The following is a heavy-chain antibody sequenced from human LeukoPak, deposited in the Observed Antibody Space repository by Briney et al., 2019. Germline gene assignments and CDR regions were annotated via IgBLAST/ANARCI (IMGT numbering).Heavy chain of an antibody. V-gene: IGHV4-4*07. J-gene: IGHJ3*01. D-gene: IGHD2-15*01. CDR1: GGSISSFY. Sequence: SETLSPTCTVSGGSISSFYWSWIRQPAGKGLEWIGHIHTSGITNYNPSLKSRASLSVDTSKKQLSLRLSSVTAADTAVYYCARGGSSDAFDVWGQGTMVTVSS. CDR2: IHTSGIT. CDR3: ARGGSSDAFDV.